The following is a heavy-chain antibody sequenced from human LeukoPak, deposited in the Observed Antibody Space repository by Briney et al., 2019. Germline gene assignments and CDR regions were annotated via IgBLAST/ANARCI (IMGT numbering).Heavy chain of an antibody. CDR1: GYSFTLYG. CDR2: ISAYNGHT. D-gene: IGHD6-13*01. J-gene: IGHJ4*02. V-gene: IGHV1-18*01. Sequence: ASVKVSCTASGYSFTLYGISWVRQAPGQGLEWMGWISAYNGHTNYAQKFQGRVTVTTDTSTSTAYMELRSLRSDDTAVYYCARDRQQLVDPPSDYWGQGTLVTVSS. CDR3: ARDRQQLVDPPSDY.